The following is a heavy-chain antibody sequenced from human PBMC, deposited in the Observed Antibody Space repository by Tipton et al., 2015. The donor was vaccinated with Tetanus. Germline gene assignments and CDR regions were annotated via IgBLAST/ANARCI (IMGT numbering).Heavy chain of an antibody. V-gene: IGHV1-46*01. D-gene: IGHD2-2*01. CDR2: INPNDGER. CDR3: ARKQASCYGGCWFDP. J-gene: IGHJ5*02. CDR1: GYTFTSYL. Sequence: SGAEVKKPGASVKISCKASGYTFTSYLIHWVRQAPGQGLEWMGIINPNDGERMYAQRFQGRLTMTRDTSTSTVHMDLSSLGSDDTAVYYCARKQASCYGGCWFDPWGQGTLVTVSS.